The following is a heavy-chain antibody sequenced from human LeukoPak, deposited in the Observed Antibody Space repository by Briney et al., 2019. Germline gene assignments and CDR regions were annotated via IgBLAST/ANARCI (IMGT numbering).Heavy chain of an antibody. CDR1: GGSFSGYY. CDR2: INHSGST. CDR3: ARTPGSGSYERSVGP. D-gene: IGHD1-26*01. J-gene: IGHJ5*02. Sequence: SETLSLTCAVYGGSFSGYYWSWIRQPPGKGLEWIGEINHSGSTNYNPSLKSRVTISVDTSKNQFSLKLSSVTAADTAVYYCARTPGSGSYERSVGPWGQGTLVTVSS. V-gene: IGHV4-34*01.